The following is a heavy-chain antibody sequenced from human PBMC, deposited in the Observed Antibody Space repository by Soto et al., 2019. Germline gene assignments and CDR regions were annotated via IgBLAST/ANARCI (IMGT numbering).Heavy chain of an antibody. J-gene: IGHJ4*02. D-gene: IGHD6-13*01. CDR3: AGGRKGVSSSRYVD. V-gene: IGHV4-34*01. CDR2: INDSGGT. CDR1: GGSFSGYY. Sequence: QVQLQQWGAGLLKPSETLSLTCAVYGGSFSGYYWTWIRQPPGKGLEWIGEINDSGGTDYNPSLKGPVTISVDTSKNPVSLKVRSVTGADTGVYYCAGGRKGVSSSRYVDWGQGTLVTVSS.